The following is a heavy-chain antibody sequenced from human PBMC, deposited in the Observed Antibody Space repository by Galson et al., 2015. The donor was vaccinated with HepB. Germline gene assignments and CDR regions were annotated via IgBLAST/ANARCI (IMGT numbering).Heavy chain of an antibody. CDR2: MNPNSGNT. CDR1: GSTFTSYD. D-gene: IGHD3-22*01. Sequence: SVKVSCKASGSTFTSYDINWVRQATGQGLEWMGWMNPNSGNTGYAQKFQGRVTMTRNTSISTAYMELSSLRSEDTAVYYCARYLDYYDRTGYDYWGQGTLVTVSS. CDR3: ARYLDYYDRTGYDY. V-gene: IGHV1-8*01. J-gene: IGHJ4*02.